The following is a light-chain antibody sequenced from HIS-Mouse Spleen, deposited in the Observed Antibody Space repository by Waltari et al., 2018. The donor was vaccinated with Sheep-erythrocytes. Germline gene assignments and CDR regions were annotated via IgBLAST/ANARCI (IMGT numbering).Light chain of an antibody. CDR2: EVS. Sequence: QSALTQPPSASGSPGQSVTIPCTGTSSDVGGYNYVSWYQQHPGKAPKPMIYEVSQRPSGVPDRFAGSKSGNTASLTVSGLQAEDEADYYCSSYAGSNNWVFGGGTKLTVL. CDR3: SSYAGSNNWV. CDR1: SSDVGGYNY. V-gene: IGLV2-8*01. J-gene: IGLJ3*02.